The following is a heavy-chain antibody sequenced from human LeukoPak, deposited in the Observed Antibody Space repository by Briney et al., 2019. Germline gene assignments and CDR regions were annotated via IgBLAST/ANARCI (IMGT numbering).Heavy chain of an antibody. D-gene: IGHD5-24*01. V-gene: IGHV3-53*01. CDR2: IYSGGST. CDR1: GFTVSSNY. CDR3: ARARRGGWLQFDY. Sequence: GGSLRLSCAASGFTVSSNYMSWVRRAPGKGLEWVSVIYSGGSTYYADSVKGRFTISRDNSKNTLYLQMNSLRAEDTAVYYCARARRGGWLQFDYWGQGTLVTVSS. J-gene: IGHJ4*02.